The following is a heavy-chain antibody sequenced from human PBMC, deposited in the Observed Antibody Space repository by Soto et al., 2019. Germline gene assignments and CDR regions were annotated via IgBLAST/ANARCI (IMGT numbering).Heavy chain of an antibody. CDR2: IIPIFGTA. Sequence: SVKVSCKASGGTFSSYAISGVRQAPGEGLEWMGGIIPIFGTANYAQKFQGRVTITADESTSTAYMELSSLRSEDTAVYYCARVVRGGGNPSKGYYGMDVWGQGTTVTVSS. D-gene: IGHD2-15*01. CDR1: GGTFSSYA. CDR3: ARVVRGGGNPSKGYYGMDV. J-gene: IGHJ6*02. V-gene: IGHV1-69*13.